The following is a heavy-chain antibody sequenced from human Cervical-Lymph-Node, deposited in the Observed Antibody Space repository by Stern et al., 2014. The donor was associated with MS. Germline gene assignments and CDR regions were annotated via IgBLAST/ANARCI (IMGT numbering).Heavy chain of an antibody. V-gene: IGHV3-33*01. Sequence: VQLVESGGGVVQPGRSLRLSCAAPGFSFSRYAMHWVRQAPGKGLEWWALIWYDGSNPYYADSVTGRFTISRDNFKNTLYLQMNSLRAEDTAVYYCASAYSSSHYYFDYWGQGTLVTVSS. J-gene: IGHJ4*02. D-gene: IGHD6-13*01. CDR3: ASAYSSSHYYFDY. CDR1: GFSFSRYA. CDR2: IWYDGSNP.